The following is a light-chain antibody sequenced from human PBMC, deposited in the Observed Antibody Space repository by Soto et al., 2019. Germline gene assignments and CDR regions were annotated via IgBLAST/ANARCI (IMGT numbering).Light chain of an antibody. CDR3: SSYTRSITV. Sequence: QSVLTQPASVSGSPGQSITISCTGNSSDVGGYNYVSWYQQHPGKAPKLMIYEVSNRPSGVSNRFSGSKSGNTASLTISGLQAEDEADYYCSSYTRSITVFGGGTKVTVL. CDR2: EVS. J-gene: IGLJ2*01. CDR1: SSDVGGYNY. V-gene: IGLV2-14*01.